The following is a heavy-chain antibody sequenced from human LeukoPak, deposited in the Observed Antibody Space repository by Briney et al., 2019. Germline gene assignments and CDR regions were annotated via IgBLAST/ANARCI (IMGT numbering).Heavy chain of an antibody. J-gene: IGHJ4*02. CDR1: GGSISSGGYY. CDR2: IYHSGST. CDR3: ARGGGSYGVTHWAL. D-gene: IGHD1-26*01. Sequence: ASETLSLTCTVSGGSISSGGYYWSWIRQPPGKGLEWIGYIYHSGSTYYNPSLKSRVTISVDRSKNQFSLKLSSVTAADTAVYFCARGGGSYGVTHWALWGQGTLVTVSS. V-gene: IGHV4-30-2*01.